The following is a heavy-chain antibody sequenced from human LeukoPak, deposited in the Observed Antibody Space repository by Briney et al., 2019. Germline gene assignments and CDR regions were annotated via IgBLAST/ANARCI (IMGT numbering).Heavy chain of an antibody. J-gene: IGHJ3*02. Sequence: GSSVKVSCKASGGTFSSYAISWVRQAPGQGLEWMGGIIPIFGTANYAQKFQGRVTITTDESTSTAYMELSSLRSEDTAVYYCASFRCQLHNPIAFDIWGQGTMVTVSS. D-gene: IGHD2-2*01. CDR3: ASFRCQLHNPIAFDI. CDR2: IIPIFGTA. CDR1: GGTFSSYA. V-gene: IGHV1-69*05.